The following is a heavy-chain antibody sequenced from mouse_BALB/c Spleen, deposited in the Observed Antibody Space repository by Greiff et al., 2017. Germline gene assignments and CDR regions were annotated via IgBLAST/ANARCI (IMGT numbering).Heavy chain of an antibody. V-gene: IGHV14-3*02. J-gene: IGHJ2*01. Sequence: VQLQQSGAELVKPGASVKLSCTASGFNIKDTYMHWVKQRPEQGLEWIGRIDPANGNTKYDPKFQGKATITADTSSNTAYLQLSSLTSEDTAVYYCARSLYDGYYRRDYWGQGTTLSLL. D-gene: IGHD2-3*01. CDR2: IDPANGNT. CDR1: GFNIKDTY. CDR3: ARSLYDGYYRRDY.